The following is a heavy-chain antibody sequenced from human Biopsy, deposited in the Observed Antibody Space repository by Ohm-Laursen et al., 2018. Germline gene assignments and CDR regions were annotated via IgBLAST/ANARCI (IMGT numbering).Heavy chain of an antibody. Sequence: SLRLSCAASGFSFSDNYMDWVRQAPGKGLEWVGRIRDKANSYTTDYAASVKGRFTISRDDSKNSLYLQMNSLRAEDTALYYCAKDREITMIADYLNFDYWGQGTLVTVSS. CDR3: AKDREITMIADYLNFDY. CDR1: GFSFSDNY. D-gene: IGHD3-22*01. J-gene: IGHJ4*02. CDR2: IRDKANSYTT. V-gene: IGHV3-72*01.